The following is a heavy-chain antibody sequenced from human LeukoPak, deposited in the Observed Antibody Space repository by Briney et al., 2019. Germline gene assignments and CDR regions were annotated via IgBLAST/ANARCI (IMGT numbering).Heavy chain of an antibody. CDR2: IRNKANRYTT. V-gene: IGHV3-72*01. CDR3: TRTVNSASDF. Sequence: PGGSLRLSCAASGFTFSDHHMDWVRQAPGEGLEWVARIRNKANRYTTEYAASVKGRFTISRDDSENSLYLQMDSLKTEDTAVYYCTRTVNSASDFWGQGTLVTVSS. D-gene: IGHD4-23*01. CDR1: GFTFSDHH. J-gene: IGHJ4*02.